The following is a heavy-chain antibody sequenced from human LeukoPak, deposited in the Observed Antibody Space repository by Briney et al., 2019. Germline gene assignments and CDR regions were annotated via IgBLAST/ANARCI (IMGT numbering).Heavy chain of an antibody. V-gene: IGHV4-34*01. J-gene: IGHJ5*02. Sequence: PSETLSLTCAVYGGFFSGYYWSWIRQPPGKELEWIGEINHSGSTNYNPSLKSRVTISVDTSKNQFSPKLSSVTAADTAVYYCARGTIVVVPAATYYDFWSGYSWFDPWGQGTLVTVSS. CDR3: ARGTIVVVPAATYYDFWSGYSWFDP. CDR1: GGFFSGYY. CDR2: INHSGST. D-gene: IGHD3-3*01.